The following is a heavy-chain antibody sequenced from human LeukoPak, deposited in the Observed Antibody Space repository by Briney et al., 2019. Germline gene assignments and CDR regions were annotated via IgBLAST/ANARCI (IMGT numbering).Heavy chain of an antibody. V-gene: IGHV4-39*07. D-gene: IGHD5-18*01. CDR1: GGSISTTNYY. Sequence: SETLSLTCTVSGGSISTTNYYWGWIRQSPGKGLEWFGCVYYSGSTNYNPSLKSRVTISVDTSKNQFSLKLSSVTAADTAVYYCARRARGYRGYMDVWGKGTTVTISS. CDR2: VYYSGST. J-gene: IGHJ6*03. CDR3: ARRARGYRGYMDV.